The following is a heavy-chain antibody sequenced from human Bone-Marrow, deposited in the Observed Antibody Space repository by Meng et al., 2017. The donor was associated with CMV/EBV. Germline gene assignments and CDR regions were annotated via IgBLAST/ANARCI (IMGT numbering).Heavy chain of an antibody. CDR2: IYYSGST. Sequence: SETLSLTCTGPGGSISSGDYYWSWIRQPPGKGLEWIGYIYYSGSTYYNPSLKSRVTISVDTSKNQFSLKLSSVTAADTAVYYCARDDYSNSGYYYHGMDVWGQGTTVPVSS. CDR3: ARDDYSNSGYYYHGMDV. J-gene: IGHJ6*02. D-gene: IGHD4-11*01. CDR1: GGSISSGDYY. V-gene: IGHV4-30-4*08.